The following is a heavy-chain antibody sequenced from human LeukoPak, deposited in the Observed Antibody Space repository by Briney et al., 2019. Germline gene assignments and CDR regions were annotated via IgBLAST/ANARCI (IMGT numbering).Heavy chain of an antibody. Sequence: ASVKVSCKASGYTFTNYYMHWVRQAPGQGLEWMGIINPSGGSTSYAQKFQGRVTMTRDTSTRTVYMELSSLRSEDTAVYYCARGITHDILTGRDPPPYYFDYWGQGTLVTVSS. D-gene: IGHD3-9*01. CDR1: GYTFTNYY. CDR3: ARGITHDILTGRDPPPYYFDY. CDR2: INPSGGST. J-gene: IGHJ4*02. V-gene: IGHV1-46*01.